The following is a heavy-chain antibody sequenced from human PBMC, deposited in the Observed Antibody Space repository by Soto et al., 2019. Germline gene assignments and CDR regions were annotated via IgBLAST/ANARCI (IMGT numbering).Heavy chain of an antibody. D-gene: IGHD3-22*01. CDR3: ARLVYDSSGYRPG. CDR1: GGSISSSSYY. J-gene: IGHJ4*02. Sequence: QLQLQESGPGLVKPSETLSLTCTVSGGSISSSSYYWGWIRQPPGKGLEWIGSIYYSGSTYYNPHLKSRVXXSXDXHKNQFSLKLSSVTAADTAVYYCARLVYDSSGYRPGWGQGTLVTVSS. V-gene: IGHV4-39*01. CDR2: IYYSGST.